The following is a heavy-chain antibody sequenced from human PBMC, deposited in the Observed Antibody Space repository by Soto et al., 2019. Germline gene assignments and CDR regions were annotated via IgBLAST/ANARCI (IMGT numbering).Heavy chain of an antibody. CDR2: IGTAGDT. Sequence: EVQLVESGGGLVQPGGSLRLSCAASGFTFSSYDMHWVRQATGKGLEWVSAIGTAGDTYYPGSVKGRFTISRENAKNSLYLQXXXLRAGXTAVYYCARGGGRVATPWFDPWGQGTLVTVSS. CDR1: GFTFSSYD. J-gene: IGHJ5*02. D-gene: IGHD5-12*01. CDR3: ARGGGRVATPWFDP. V-gene: IGHV3-13*04.